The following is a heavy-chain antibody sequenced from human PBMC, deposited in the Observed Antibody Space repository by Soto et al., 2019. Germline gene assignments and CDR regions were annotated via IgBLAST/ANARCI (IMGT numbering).Heavy chain of an antibody. CDR1: GGTFSSYT. CDR3: ARAFQQLVIGYLFDS. V-gene: IGHV1-69*02. D-gene: IGHD6-13*01. J-gene: IGHJ4*02. CDR2: IIPILGIA. Sequence: QVQLVQSGAEVMKPGSSVKVSCKASGGTFSSYTISWVRQAPGQGLEWMGRIIPILGIANYAPKFQGRVTINADKSTSTAYMELRSLRSEDTAVYYCARAFQQLVIGYLFDSWGQATLVTVSS.